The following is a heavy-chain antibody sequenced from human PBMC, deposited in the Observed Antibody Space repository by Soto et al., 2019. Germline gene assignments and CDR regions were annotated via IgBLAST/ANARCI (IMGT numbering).Heavy chain of an antibody. J-gene: IGHJ4*02. V-gene: IGHV3-30*18. Sequence: QVQLVESGGGVVQPGRSLRLSCAASGFTFSSYGMHWVRQAPGKGLEWVAVISYDGSNKYYADSVKGRFTISRDNSKNTLYLQMNSLGAEDTAVYYCAKSEGEGYSYGSQVDYWGQGTLVTVSS. CDR1: GFTFSSYG. CDR3: AKSEGEGYSYGSQVDY. D-gene: IGHD5-18*01. CDR2: ISYDGSNK.